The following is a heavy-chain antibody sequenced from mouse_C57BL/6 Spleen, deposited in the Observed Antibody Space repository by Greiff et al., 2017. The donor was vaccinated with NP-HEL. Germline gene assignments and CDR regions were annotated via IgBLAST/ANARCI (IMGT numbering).Heavy chain of an antibody. CDR3: ARKGDSSFFDY. D-gene: IGHD1-1*01. V-gene: IGHV1-52*01. CDR1: GYTFTSYW. CDR2: IDPSDSET. Sequence: QVQLQQPGAELVRPGSSVKLSCKASGYTFTSYWMHWVKQRPIQGLEWIGNIDPSDSETHYTQKFKDKATLTVDKSSSTAYMQLSSLTSEDSAIYFCARKGDSSFFDYWGQGTTLTVSS. J-gene: IGHJ2*01.